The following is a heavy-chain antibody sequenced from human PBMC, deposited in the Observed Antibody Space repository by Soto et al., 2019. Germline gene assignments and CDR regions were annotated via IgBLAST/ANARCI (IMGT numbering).Heavy chain of an antibody. V-gene: IGHV1-2*02. Sequence: GASVKVSCKASGYTFTGYYMHWVRQAPGQGLEWMGWINPNSGGTNYAQKFQGRVTMTRDTSISTAYMELSRLRSDDTAVYYCARDHLVRGVIRYNWFDPWGQGTLVTVSS. CDR2: INPNSGGT. CDR1: GYTFTGYY. J-gene: IGHJ5*02. CDR3: ARDHLVRGVIRYNWFDP. D-gene: IGHD3-10*01.